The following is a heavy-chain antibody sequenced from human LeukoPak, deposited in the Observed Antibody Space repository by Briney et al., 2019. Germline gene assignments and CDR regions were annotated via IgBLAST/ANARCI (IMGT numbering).Heavy chain of an antibody. CDR3: ARESAAMVNWYFDL. Sequence: SETLSLTCTVSGGSISTYYWSWFRQPPGKGLEWIGYIYVTGSTNNNPSVKSRVNYNSSLKSRVTISVDTATNQFSMKLSSVTAADTAVYYCARESAAMVNWYFDLWGRGTLVTVSS. D-gene: IGHD5-18*01. J-gene: IGHJ2*01. CDR1: GGSISTYY. V-gene: IGHV4-59*01. CDR2: IYVTGSTNNNPSVKSRV.